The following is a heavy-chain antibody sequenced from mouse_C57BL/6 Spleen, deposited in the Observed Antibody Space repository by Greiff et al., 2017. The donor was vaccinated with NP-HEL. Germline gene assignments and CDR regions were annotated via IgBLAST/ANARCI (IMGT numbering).Heavy chain of an antibody. CDR2: INPGSGGT. Sequence: QVQLQQSGAELVRPGTSVKVSCTASGYAFTNYLIKWVKQRPGQGLEWIGVINPGSGGTNYNEKFKGKETMTAAKASSPAYMQLVSLTSEDSAVDFCASSPFAYWGQVTLVTVAA. CDR1: GYAFTNYL. J-gene: IGHJ3*01. CDR3: ASSPFAY. V-gene: IGHV1-54*01.